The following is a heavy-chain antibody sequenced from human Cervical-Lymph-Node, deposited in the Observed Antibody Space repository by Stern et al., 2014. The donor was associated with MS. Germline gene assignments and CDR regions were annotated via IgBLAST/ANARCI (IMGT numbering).Heavy chain of an antibody. Sequence: VQLMQSGAEVKKPGSSVKVSCKASGDTFTDYAISWVRQATGQGPEWMGGVTPNFGSADYAQKFQGRLTITADRSTSTAYMDLSSLTSEDPAVYYCAREVGSLAMDVWGQGTTVIVSS. CDR2: VTPNFGSA. CDR3: AREVGSLAMDV. V-gene: IGHV1-69*06. J-gene: IGHJ6*01. D-gene: IGHD1-1*01. CDR1: GDTFTDYA.